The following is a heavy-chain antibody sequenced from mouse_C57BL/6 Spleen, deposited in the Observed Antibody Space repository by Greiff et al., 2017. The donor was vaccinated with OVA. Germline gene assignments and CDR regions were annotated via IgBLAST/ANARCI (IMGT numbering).Heavy chain of an antibody. Sequence: QVQLQQSGPELVRPGVSVKISCKGSGYTFTDYAMHWVNQSHAKSLEWIGVISTYYGDASYNQKCKDKATMTVDKSSSTAYMELASLTSEDSAVYYCARHGTCFDYWGQGTTLTVSS. CDR2: ISTYYGDA. CDR3: ARHGTCFDY. CDR1: GYTFTDYA. V-gene: IGHV1-67*01. J-gene: IGHJ2*01.